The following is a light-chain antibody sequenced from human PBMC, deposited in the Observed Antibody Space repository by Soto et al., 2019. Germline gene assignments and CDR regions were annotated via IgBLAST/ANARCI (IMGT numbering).Light chain of an antibody. J-gene: IGLJ2*01. CDR1: SSDVGGYNY. Sequence: QSALTQPASVSGSPGQSITISCTGTSSDVGGYNYVSWYQHHPGKAPKLVIYEVSNRPSGVSNRFSGSKSGNTASLTISGLQAEDEADYYCNSYTTSPTLVFGGGTKLTVL. CDR3: NSYTTSPTLV. CDR2: EVS. V-gene: IGLV2-14*01.